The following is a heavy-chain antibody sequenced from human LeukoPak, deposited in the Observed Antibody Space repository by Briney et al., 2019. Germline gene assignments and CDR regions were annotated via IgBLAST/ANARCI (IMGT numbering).Heavy chain of an antibody. V-gene: IGHV4-4*07. D-gene: IGHD4-17*01. Sequence: PSETLSLTCTVSGGSISSYYWSWIRHPAGKGLEGIGRIYTSGSTNYNPSLKSRVTMSVDTSKNQFSLKLSSVTAADTAVYFCARVSTVTTWTFDIWGQGTMVTVSS. CDR1: GGSISSYY. CDR2: IYTSGST. CDR3: ARVSTVTTWTFDI. J-gene: IGHJ3*02.